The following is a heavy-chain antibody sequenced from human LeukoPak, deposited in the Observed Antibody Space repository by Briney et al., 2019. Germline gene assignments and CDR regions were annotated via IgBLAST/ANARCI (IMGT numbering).Heavy chain of an antibody. J-gene: IGHJ6*03. CDR1: GFTFSSYA. Sequence: QPGGSLRLSCAASGFTFSSYAMSWVRQAPGKGLEWVSAISGSGGSTYYADSVKGRFTISRDNSKNTLYLQMNSLRAEGTAVYYCANMAAPPTYYYYYYMDVWGKGTTVTVSS. CDR2: ISGSGGST. V-gene: IGHV3-23*01. CDR3: ANMAAPPTYYYYYYMDV. D-gene: IGHD6-6*01.